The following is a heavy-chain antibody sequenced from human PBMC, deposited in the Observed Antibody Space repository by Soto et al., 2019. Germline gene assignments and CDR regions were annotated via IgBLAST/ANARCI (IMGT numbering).Heavy chain of an antibody. D-gene: IGHD5-18*01. CDR3: ARRGYSYGYTLYYFDY. Sequence: SQTLSLTCAISGDSVSSNSAAWNWIRQSPSRGLEWLGRTYYRSKWCNDYAVSVKSRITINPDTSKNQFSLQLNSVTPEDTAVYYCARRGYSYGYTLYYFDYWGQGTLVTVSS. CDR2: TYYRSKWCN. J-gene: IGHJ4*02. CDR1: GDSVSSNSAA. V-gene: IGHV6-1*01.